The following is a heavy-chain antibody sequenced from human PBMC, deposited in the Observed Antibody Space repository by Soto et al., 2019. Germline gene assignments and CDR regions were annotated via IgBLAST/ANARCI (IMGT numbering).Heavy chain of an antibody. Sequence: GASVKVSCKASGYTFTSYAMHWVRQAPGQRLEWMGWINAGNGNTKYSQKFQGRVTITRDTSASTAYMELSSLRSENTAVYYCARTAVAGTIKGGAFDIWGQGTMVTVSS. CDR3: ARTAVAGTIKGGAFDI. CDR2: INAGNGNT. J-gene: IGHJ3*02. D-gene: IGHD6-19*01. V-gene: IGHV1-3*01. CDR1: GYTFTSYA.